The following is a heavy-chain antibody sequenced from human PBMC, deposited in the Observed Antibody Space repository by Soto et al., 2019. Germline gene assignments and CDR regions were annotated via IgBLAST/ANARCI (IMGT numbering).Heavy chain of an antibody. Sequence: PWETLRLSCAASRLPFNNYEMHGVRQAPGKGLEWISYISNTETAIYYADSVTGRFTISRDNAKRSLYLQMNSLTVDDTAVYYCAREMPTNLPYFDLWGQGTLVTVS. CDR1: RLPFNNYE. V-gene: IGHV3-48*03. CDR2: ISNTETAI. J-gene: IGHJ4*02. CDR3: AREMPTNLPYFDL. D-gene: IGHD1-1*01.